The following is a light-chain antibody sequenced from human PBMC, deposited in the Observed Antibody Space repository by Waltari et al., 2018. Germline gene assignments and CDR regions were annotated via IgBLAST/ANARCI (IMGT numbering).Light chain of an antibody. CDR2: DST. V-gene: IGLV3-21*03. CDR1: TIRDKT. CDR3: QVWDDTRDQPV. J-gene: IGLJ2*01. Sequence: SYVLTQPPSVSVAPGKTARLSCAGHTIRDKTVYWYQPTPGQAPVVVIYDSTVRPSGIPDRFSGSDPATLTIARVEAGDEADYYCQVWDDTRDQPVFGGGTRLTVL.